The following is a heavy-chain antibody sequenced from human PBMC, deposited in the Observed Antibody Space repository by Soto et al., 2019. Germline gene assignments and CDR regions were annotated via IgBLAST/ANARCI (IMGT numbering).Heavy chain of an antibody. D-gene: IGHD7-27*01. J-gene: IGHJ5*01. CDR2: IYKSATT. Sequence: SETLSLTCSVSGDSISNLDYFWAWIRQPPGQALEYIGYIYKSATTYYNPSFESRVATSVDTSKSQFSLNVTSVTAADTAVYFCARGRYCLTGRCFPNWFDSWGQAALVTVSS. V-gene: IGHV4-30-4*01. CDR1: GDSISNLDYF. CDR3: ARGRYCLTGRCFPNWFDS.